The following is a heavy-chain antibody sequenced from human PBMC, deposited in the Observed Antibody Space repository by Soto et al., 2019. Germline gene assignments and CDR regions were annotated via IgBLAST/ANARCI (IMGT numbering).Heavy chain of an antibody. CDR1: GFTFSSYW. D-gene: IGHD3-3*01. CDR3: ARDLSITIFGVVGYDYYGMDV. V-gene: IGHV3-74*01. CDR2: INSDGSST. Sequence: PGGPLRLSCAASGFTFSSYWMHWVRQAPGKGLVWVSRINSDGSSTSYADSVKGRFTISRDNAKNTLYLQMNSLRAEDTAVYYCARDLSITIFGVVGYDYYGMDVWGQGTTVTVSS. J-gene: IGHJ6*02.